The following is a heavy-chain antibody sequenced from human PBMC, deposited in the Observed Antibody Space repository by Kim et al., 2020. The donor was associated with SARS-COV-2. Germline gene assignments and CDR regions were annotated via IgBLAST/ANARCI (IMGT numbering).Heavy chain of an antibody. Sequence: ASVKVSCKASGYTFTSYAMHWVRQASGQRLEWMGWINVGNGNTKYSQKFQGRVTITRDTSASTAYMDLSSLRSEDTAVYYCARGGYSSSTGFLDLWGRGTLVSVSS. D-gene: IGHD6-13*01. CDR3: ARGGYSSSTGFLDL. CDR2: INVGNGNT. V-gene: IGHV1-3*01. J-gene: IGHJ2*01. CDR1: GYTFTSYA.